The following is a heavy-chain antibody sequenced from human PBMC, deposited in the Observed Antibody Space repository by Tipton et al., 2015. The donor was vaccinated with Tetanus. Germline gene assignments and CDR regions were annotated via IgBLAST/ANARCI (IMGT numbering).Heavy chain of an antibody. V-gene: IGHV4-39*01. Sequence: TLSLTCTVSGGSISGSSYYWGWIRQPPGKGLEWIGNIYYNGNTYYNPSLKSRVNISVDTSKNQFSLKLRPVTAADTAVYYCARNYNSGWYSGGKGWFDPWGQGTLVTVSS. CDR3: ARNYNSGWYSGGKGWFDP. D-gene: IGHD6-19*01. J-gene: IGHJ5*02. CDR2: IYYNGNT. CDR1: GGSISGSSYY.